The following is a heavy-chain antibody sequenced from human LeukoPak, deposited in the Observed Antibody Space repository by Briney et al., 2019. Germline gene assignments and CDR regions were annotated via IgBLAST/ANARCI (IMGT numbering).Heavy chain of an antibody. D-gene: IGHD4-17*01. CDR2: INPSGGST. CDR1: GCTFTSYY. V-gene: IGHV1-46*01. CDR3: ARDRNLRAFDY. J-gene: IGHJ4*02. Sequence: ASVKVSCKASGCTFTSYYMHWVRQAPGQGLEWMGIINPSGGSTSYAQKFQGRVTMTRDTSTSTVYMELSSLRSEDTAVYYCARDRNLRAFDYWGQGTLVTVSA.